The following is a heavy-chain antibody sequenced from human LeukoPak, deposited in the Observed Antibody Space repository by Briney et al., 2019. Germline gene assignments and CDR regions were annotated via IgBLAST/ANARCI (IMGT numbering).Heavy chain of an antibody. CDR2: IYTSGST. CDR3: ARGLGIVLMVHFDY. Sequence: PSETLSLTCTVSGGSISSYYWSWIRQPAGKGLEWIGRIYTSGSTNYNASLKSRVSMSVDTSKNQFSLKLSSVTAADTAVYYCARGLGIVLMVHFDYWGQGTLVTVSS. D-gene: IGHD2-8*01. CDR1: GGSISSYY. J-gene: IGHJ4*02. V-gene: IGHV4-4*07.